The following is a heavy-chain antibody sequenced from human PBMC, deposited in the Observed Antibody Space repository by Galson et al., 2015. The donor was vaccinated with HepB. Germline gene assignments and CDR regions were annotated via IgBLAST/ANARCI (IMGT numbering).Heavy chain of an antibody. J-gene: IGHJ4*02. CDR2: IYWDDDK. V-gene: IGHV2-5*02. CDR1: GFSLSTSGVG. D-gene: IGHD1-1*01. Sequence: PALVKPTQPLTLTCTFSGFSLSTSGVGVGWLRQPPGKALEWLALIYWDDDKRYSPSLKSRLTITKDTSKNQVVLTMTNMDPVDTATYYCATLSRRAYTFDYWGQGTLVTVSS. CDR3: ATLSRRAYTFDY.